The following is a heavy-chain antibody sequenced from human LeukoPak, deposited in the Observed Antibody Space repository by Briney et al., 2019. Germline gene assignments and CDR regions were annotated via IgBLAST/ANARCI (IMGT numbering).Heavy chain of an antibody. CDR2: INHSGST. CDR3: ARHTFASWDFTDGGHFDY. Sequence: GSLRLSCAASGFTVSSNYMSWVRQAPGKGLEWIGEINHSGSTNYNPSLKSRVTISVDTSKNQFSLKLSSVTAADTAVYYCARHTFASWDFTDGGHFDYWGQGTLVTVSS. D-gene: IGHD3-16*01. V-gene: IGHV4-34*01. CDR1: GFTVSSNY. J-gene: IGHJ4*02.